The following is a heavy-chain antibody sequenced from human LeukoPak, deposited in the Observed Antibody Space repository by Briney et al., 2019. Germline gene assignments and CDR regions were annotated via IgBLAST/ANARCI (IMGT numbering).Heavy chain of an antibody. D-gene: IGHD6-19*01. CDR2: IYTSGST. Sequence: PSETLSLTCTVSGGSISSGSYYWSWIRQPAGKGLEWIGHIYTSGSTNYNPSLKSRVTISLDTSKNQFSLKVTSVTAADTAVYYCARALETSGWNVYWGQGTLVTVSS. CDR1: GGSISSGSYY. V-gene: IGHV4-61*09. J-gene: IGHJ4*02. CDR3: ARALETSGWNVY.